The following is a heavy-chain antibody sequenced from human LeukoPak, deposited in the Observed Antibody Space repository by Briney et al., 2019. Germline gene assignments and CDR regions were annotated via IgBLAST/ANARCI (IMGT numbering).Heavy chain of an antibody. CDR3: VISRSGYYNFVS. CDR2: IYSGGST. V-gene: IGHV3-66*01. CDR1: GFTVSSNY. D-gene: IGHD3-22*01. Sequence: PGGSLRLSCAASGFTVSSNYMSWVRQAPGKGLEWVSVIYSGGSTYYADSVKGRFTISRDNSKNMLYLQMSSLRAEDTAIYYCVISRSGYYNFVSWGQGTLVTVSS. J-gene: IGHJ4*02.